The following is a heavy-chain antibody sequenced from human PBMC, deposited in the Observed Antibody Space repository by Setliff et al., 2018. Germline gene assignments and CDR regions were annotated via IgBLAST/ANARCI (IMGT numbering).Heavy chain of an antibody. V-gene: IGHV4-39*01. Sequence: SETLSLTCTVSGGSISSSSYDWGWIRQPPGKGLEWIGSIYYSGSTYYNPSLKSRVTISVDTSKNQFSLKLSSVTAAGTAVYYCARQIDYGDFQYFDYWGQGTLVTVSS. CDR2: IYYSGST. J-gene: IGHJ4*02. CDR3: ARQIDYGDFQYFDY. CDR1: GGSISSSSYD. D-gene: IGHD4-17*01.